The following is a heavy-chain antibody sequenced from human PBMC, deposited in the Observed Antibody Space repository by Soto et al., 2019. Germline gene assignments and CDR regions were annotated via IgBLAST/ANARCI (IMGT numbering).Heavy chain of an antibody. D-gene: IGHD6-19*01. V-gene: IGHV4-30-2*01. CDR2: IYQSGVT. CDR3: AGMPYTSGLRFDP. CDR1: GDSYSISTYS. J-gene: IGHJ5*02. Sequence: KPSETLSLTCNMSGDSYSISTYSWSWIRHPPGKALQWIGFIYQSGVTSYNPSLASRVSISLDRSNNQCSLKLKSATAADTAVYFCAGMPYTSGLRFDPWGPGTLVTVSS.